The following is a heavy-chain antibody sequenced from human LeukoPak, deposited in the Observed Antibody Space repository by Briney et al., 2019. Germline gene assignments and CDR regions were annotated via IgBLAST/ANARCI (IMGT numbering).Heavy chain of an antibody. V-gene: IGHV3-23*01. D-gene: IGHD6-13*01. Sequence: GSLRLSCAASGFTFNNYAMTWVRQAPGKGLEWVSTISGHATTTYYADSVKGRFTISRDNSKNTLYLQVNNLRADDTAVYYCAKDRTAESGTIYWGQGTLVTVSS. CDR2: ISGHATTT. CDR3: AKDRTAESGTIY. J-gene: IGHJ4*02. CDR1: GFTFNNYA.